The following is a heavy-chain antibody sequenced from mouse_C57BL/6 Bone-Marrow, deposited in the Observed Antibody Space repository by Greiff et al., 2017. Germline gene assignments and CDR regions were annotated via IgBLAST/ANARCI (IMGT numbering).Heavy chain of an antibody. D-gene: IGHD1-1*01. J-gene: IGHJ3*01. CDR2: ICWDDDK. Sequence: QVQLKESGPGILQPSPSLNLSCSSSGFSLSTFGMGVVQISQPSGIGLDWLVHICWDDDKYYNPVLKSRLTISKDTSKNQVFLKIANVDTADTATYYCARPITTVEGFAYWGQGTLVTVSA. CDR1: GFSLSTFGMG. CDR3: ARPITTVEGFAY. V-gene: IGHV8-8*01.